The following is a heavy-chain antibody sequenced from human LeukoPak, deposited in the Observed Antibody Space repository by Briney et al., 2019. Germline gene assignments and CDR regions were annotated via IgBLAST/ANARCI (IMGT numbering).Heavy chain of an antibody. D-gene: IGHD2-21*02. J-gene: IGHJ6*03. CDR2: LSYSGTT. Sequence: KPSETLSLTCTVSGDSIRAYYWSWFRPPPGKGLEWIGYLSYSGTTNYNPSLESRVTISEDTSKQVFSLHLNSVTAADTAMYYCARGRGDRGFYYYYVDVWGKGTAVTVSS. CDR3: ARGRGDRGFYYYYVDV. V-gene: IGHV4-59*01. CDR1: GDSIRAYY.